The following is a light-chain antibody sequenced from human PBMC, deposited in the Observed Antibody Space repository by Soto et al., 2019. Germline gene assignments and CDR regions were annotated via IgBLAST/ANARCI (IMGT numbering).Light chain of an antibody. CDR3: QKYNSYLWT. Sequence: DIQMTQSPTTLSASVGDRITITCRASQSISSWLAWYQQKPGKAPKLLIYDASSLESGVPSRFSGSGSGTEFNITISSLQPDDFATYYCQKYNSYLWTFGQGTKVEIK. V-gene: IGKV1-5*01. J-gene: IGKJ1*01. CDR1: QSISSW. CDR2: DAS.